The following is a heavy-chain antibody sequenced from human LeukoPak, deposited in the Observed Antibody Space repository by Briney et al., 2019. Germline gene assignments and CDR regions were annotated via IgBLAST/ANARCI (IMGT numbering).Heavy chain of an antibody. V-gene: IGHV3-23*01. CDR2: IRGSGDTT. J-gene: IGHJ4*02. CDR1: GFTFSSYA. D-gene: IGHD3-22*01. CDR3: AKDFPYYYDSSDYWTLPAGFDH. Sequence: PGGSLRLSCAASGFTFSSYAMSWVRQAPGKGLEWVSHIRGSGDTTYYADSVKGRFTISRDKSKNTLYLQMNSLRAEDTAVYYCAKDFPYYYDSSDYWTLPAGFDHWGQGTLVTVSS.